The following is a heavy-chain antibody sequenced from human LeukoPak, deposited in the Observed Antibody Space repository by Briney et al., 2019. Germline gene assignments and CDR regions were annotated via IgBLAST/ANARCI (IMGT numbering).Heavy chain of an antibody. CDR1: GFTFSSYA. J-gene: IGHJ4*02. V-gene: IGHV3-15*01. CDR2: IKSKTDGETP. Sequence: GGSLRLSCAASGFTFSSYAMAWVRQAPGKGLEWVGRIKSKTDGETPDYAAPVKGRFTISRDDSKNTLYLQMNSLKTEDTAVYYCTGVSRSSWYDYWGQGTLVTVSS. CDR3: TGVSRSSWYDY. D-gene: IGHD6-13*01.